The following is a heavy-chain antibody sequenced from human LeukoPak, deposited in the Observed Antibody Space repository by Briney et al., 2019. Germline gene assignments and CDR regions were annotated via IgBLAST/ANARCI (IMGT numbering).Heavy chain of an antibody. CDR3: ATVQTMVSSGYYNDY. CDR1: GGTFSSYA. D-gene: IGHD3-22*01. J-gene: IGHJ4*02. Sequence: ASVKVPCKVSGGTFSSYAISWVRQAPGQGLEWMGGFDPEDGETIYAQKFQGRVTMTEDTSTDTAYMELSSLRPEDTAVYYCATVQTMVSSGYYNDYWGQGTLVTVSS. CDR2: FDPEDGET. V-gene: IGHV1-24*01.